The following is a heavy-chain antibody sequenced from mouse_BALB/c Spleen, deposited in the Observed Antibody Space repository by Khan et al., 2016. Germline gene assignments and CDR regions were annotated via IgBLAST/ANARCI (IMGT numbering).Heavy chain of an antibody. V-gene: IGHV3-1*02. J-gene: IGHJ4*01. Sequence: EVQLQESGPDLVKPSQSLSLTCTVTGYSITSGYSWHWIRQFPGNKLEWMGYIHYSGGTKYIPSLKSRISTTRDTSKHQFFLQLNSVTPEDTATYYCTRSHGYYAMDYWGQGTSVTVSS. CDR1: GYSITSGYS. CDR3: TRSHGYYAMDY. CDR2: IHYSGGT.